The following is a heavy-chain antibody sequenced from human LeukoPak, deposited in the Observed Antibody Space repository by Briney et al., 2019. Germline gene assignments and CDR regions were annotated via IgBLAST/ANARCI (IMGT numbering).Heavy chain of an antibody. V-gene: IGHV6-1*01. J-gene: IGHJ6*03. CDR2: TYYRSKWYN. D-gene: IGHD4-17*01. CDR1: GDSVSSNSAA. CDR3: ARSTTVTTGPHYYYYYMDV. Sequence: SQTLSLTCAISGDSVSSNSAAWNWIRQSPSRGLEWLGRTYYRSKWYNDYAVSVKSRITINPDTSKNQFSLQLNSVTPEDTAVCYCARSTTVTTGPHYYYYYMDVWGKGTTVTVSS.